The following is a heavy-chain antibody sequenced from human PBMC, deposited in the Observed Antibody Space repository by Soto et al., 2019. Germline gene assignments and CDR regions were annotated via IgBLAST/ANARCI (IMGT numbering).Heavy chain of an antibody. CDR2: IYHSGNT. CDR1: GDSCSSSHW. CDR3: ARCGYTAYDKEFDY. V-gene: IGHV4-4*02. Sequence: QVQLQESGPGLEKPSGTLSLTCAVSGDSCSSSHWWSWVRQPPGKGLEWIGEIYHSGNTNYNPSLKSRVTISIDKSKNQFSLKLSSVTAADTAVYYCARCGYTAYDKEFDYWGQGTLVTVSS. D-gene: IGHD5-12*01. J-gene: IGHJ4*02.